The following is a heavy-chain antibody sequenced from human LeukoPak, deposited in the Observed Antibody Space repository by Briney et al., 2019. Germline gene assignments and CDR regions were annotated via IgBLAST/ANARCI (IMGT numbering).Heavy chain of an antibody. CDR3: ARTRGTYWAVLY. V-gene: IGHV3-7*04. CDR1: GFTFDTYW. Sequence: GGSLRLSCAASGFTFDTYWMSWVRQAPGRGLEGVANIKQDGSEVYYVDSVKGRFTISRDNAKNSLYLQMNSLRAEDTALYYCARTRGTYWAVLYWGEGTLVTVSS. J-gene: IGHJ4*02. CDR2: IKQDGSEV. D-gene: IGHD1-26*01.